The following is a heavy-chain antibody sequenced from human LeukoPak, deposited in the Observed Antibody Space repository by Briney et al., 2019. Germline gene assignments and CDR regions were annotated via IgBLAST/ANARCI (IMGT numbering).Heavy chain of an antibody. CDR3: AKSQQLWFGELLEGFDY. J-gene: IGHJ4*02. CDR2: ISGSGGST. CDR1: GFTSSSYA. V-gene: IGHV3-23*01. D-gene: IGHD3-10*01. Sequence: GGSLRLSCAASGFTSSSYAMSWVRQAPGKGLEWVSAISGSGGSTYYADSVKGRFTISRDNSKNTLYLQMNSLRAEDTAVYYCAKSQQLWFGELLEGFDYWGQGTLVTVSS.